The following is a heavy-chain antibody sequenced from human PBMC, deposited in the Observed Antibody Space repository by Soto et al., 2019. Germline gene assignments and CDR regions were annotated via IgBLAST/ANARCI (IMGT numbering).Heavy chain of an antibody. CDR3: ARDRGSYTLDY. J-gene: IGHJ4*02. D-gene: IGHD1-26*01. CDR1: GYTFTNYG. Sequence: QVQLVQSGAEVKKPGASVKVSCKASGYTFTNYGISWVRQAPGQGLEWMEWISANNGNTNYEQKLQGRVTMTTDTSTRTAYMELRIRRSVDTAVQYCARDRGSYTLDYWGQGTLVSASS. CDR2: ISANNGNT. V-gene: IGHV1-18*01.